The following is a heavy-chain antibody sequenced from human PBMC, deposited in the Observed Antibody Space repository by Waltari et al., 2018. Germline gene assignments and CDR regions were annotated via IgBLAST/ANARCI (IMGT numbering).Heavy chain of an antibody. CDR2: IRYDGSNK. Sequence: VQLVESGGGLVQPGRSLRLSCAASGFTFDDYAMHWVRQAPGKGLEWVAFIRYDGSNKYYADSVKGRFTISRDNSKNTLYLQMNSLRAEDTAVYYCAKDRVHRSSWKFVPFDYWGQGTLVTVSS. CDR3: AKDRVHRSSWKFVPFDY. V-gene: IGHV3-30*02. CDR1: GFTFDDYA. D-gene: IGHD6-13*01. J-gene: IGHJ4*02.